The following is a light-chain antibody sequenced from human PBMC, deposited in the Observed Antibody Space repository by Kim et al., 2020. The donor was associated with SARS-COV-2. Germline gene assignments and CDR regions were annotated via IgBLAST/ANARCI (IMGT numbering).Light chain of an antibody. CDR1: SSNIGSNY. V-gene: IGLV1-47*01. Sequence: PGPRVTFSCSRSSSNIGSNYVYWYQQLPGTAPKLLIYRNNQRPSGVPDRFSGSKSGTSASLAISGLRSEDEADYYCAAWDDSFWVFGGGTQLTVL. J-gene: IGLJ3*02. CDR2: RNN. CDR3: AAWDDSFWV.